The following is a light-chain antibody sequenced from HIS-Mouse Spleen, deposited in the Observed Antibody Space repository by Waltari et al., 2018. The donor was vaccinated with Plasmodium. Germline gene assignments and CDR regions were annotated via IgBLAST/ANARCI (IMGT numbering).Light chain of an antibody. V-gene: IGLV3-27*01. CDR3: YSAADNNRV. CDR2: KDS. J-gene: IGLJ3*02. Sequence: SYDLTQPSSVSVSPGQTARITCAGDVLAKKYARWFQQKPGQAPVLVIYKDSERPTGTPERFAGSSSGTTVTLTISGAQVEDEADYYCYSAADNNRVFGGGTKLTVL. CDR1: VLAKKY.